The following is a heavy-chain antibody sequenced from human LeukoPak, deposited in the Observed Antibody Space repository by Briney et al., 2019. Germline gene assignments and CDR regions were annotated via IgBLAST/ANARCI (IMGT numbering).Heavy chain of an antibody. CDR2: IYHCGST. CDR1: GYSISNGYY. V-gene: IGHV4-38-2*02. Sequence: PSETLSLTCTVSGYSISNGYYWGWIRQPPGKGLEWVGSIYHCGSTYYNPSLRSRVTISLDRSKKKFSLKLTSVTAADTAVYFCARGAEYYATWIGYAGYSDYWGQGISVTVSS. D-gene: IGHD3/OR15-3a*01. J-gene: IGHJ4*02. CDR3: ARGAEYYATWIGYAGYSDY.